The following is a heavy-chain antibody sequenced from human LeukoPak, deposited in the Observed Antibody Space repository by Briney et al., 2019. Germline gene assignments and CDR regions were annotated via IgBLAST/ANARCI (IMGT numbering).Heavy chain of an antibody. CDR3: ARCGYSSGWYYYYYYMDV. CDR2: MNPNSGNT. V-gene: IGHV1-8*01. CDR1: GYTFTSYD. D-gene: IGHD6-19*01. Sequence: ASVKVSCKASGYTFTSYDINWVRQATGQGLEWMGWMNPNSGNTGYAQKFQGRVTMTRNTSISTAYMELSSLRSEDTAVYYCARCGYSSGWYYYYYYMDVWGKGTTVTVSS. J-gene: IGHJ6*03.